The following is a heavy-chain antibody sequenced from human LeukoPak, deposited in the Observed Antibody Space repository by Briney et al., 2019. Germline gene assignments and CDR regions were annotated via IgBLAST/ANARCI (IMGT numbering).Heavy chain of an antibody. CDR2: IYSGGST. D-gene: IGHD3-10*01. J-gene: IGHJ4*02. V-gene: IGHV3-53*01. CDR1: GFTVSSNY. Sequence: GGSLRPSCAASGFTVSSNYMSWVRQAPGKGLEWVSVIYSGGSTYYADSVKGRFTISRDNSKNTLYLQMNSLRAEDTAVYYCARYYGSGSLYYFDYWGQGTLVTVSS. CDR3: ARYYGSGSLYYFDY.